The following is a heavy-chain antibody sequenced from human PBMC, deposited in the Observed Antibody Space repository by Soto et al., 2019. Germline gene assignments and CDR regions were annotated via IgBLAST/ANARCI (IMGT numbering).Heavy chain of an antibody. D-gene: IGHD2-15*01. J-gene: IGHJ4*02. V-gene: IGHV3-23*01. CDR2: ISGSGGST. CDR3: AKDLPLGYCSGGSCYSDY. Sequence: GGSLRLSCAASGFTFSSYAMSWVRQAPGKGLEWVSAISGSGGSTYYAYSVKGRFTISRDNSKNTLYLQMNSLRAEDTAVYYCAKDLPLGYCSGGSCYSDYWGQGTLVTVSS. CDR1: GFTFSSYA.